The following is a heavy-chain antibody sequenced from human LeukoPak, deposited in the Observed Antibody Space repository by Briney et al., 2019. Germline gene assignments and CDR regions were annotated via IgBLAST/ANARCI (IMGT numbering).Heavy chain of an antibody. CDR1: GFTFSSYW. D-gene: IGHD6-13*01. V-gene: IGHV3-7*05. CDR3: ARRANIAAPGLFGY. Sequence: GGSLRLSCAASGFTFSSYWMSWVRQAPGKGLEWVANIKQDGSEKYYVDSVKGRFTISRDNAKNSLYLQVNSLRAEDTAVYYCARRANIAAPGLFGYWGQGTLVTVSS. CDR2: IKQDGSEK. J-gene: IGHJ4*02.